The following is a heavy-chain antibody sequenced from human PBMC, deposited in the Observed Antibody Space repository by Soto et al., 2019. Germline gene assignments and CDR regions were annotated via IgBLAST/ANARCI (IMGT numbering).Heavy chain of an antibody. J-gene: IGHJ4*02. V-gene: IGHV5-51*01. Sequence: PVQSLKISCKCSGGSFISYWIGLVRQMTGKGLEWMGIIYPGDSDTRYSPSLQGQVTISADKSISTAYLQWSSLRDEDTAVYYCARGLYYYDSSGYWGYWGQGTLVTVSS. CDR2: IYPGDSDT. D-gene: IGHD3-22*01. CDR3: ARGLYYYDSSGYWGY. CDR1: GGSFISYW.